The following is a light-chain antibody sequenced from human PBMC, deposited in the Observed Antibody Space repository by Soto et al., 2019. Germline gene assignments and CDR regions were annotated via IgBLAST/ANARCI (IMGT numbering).Light chain of an antibody. V-gene: IGLV2-14*01. CDR2: DVS. CDR1: SSDVGGYNY. Sequence: QSALTQPASVSGSPGQSITISCTGTSSDVGGYNYVSWYQQHPGKAPKLMIYDVSNRPSGVSNRFSGSKSGNTASLTISGLPAEDEADYYCSSYTSSSTPFLFGTGTKLTVL. CDR3: SSYTSSSTPFL. J-gene: IGLJ1*01.